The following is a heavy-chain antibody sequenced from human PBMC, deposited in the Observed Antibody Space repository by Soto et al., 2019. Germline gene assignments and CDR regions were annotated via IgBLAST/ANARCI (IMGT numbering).Heavy chain of an antibody. Sequence: GGSLRLSCAASGFTFSSYGMHWVRQAPGKGLEWVAVISYDGSNKYYADSVKGRFTISRDNSKNTLYLQMNSLRAEDTAVYYCAKDRDDCSGGICYSFDYWGQGTLVTVSS. CDR3: AKDRDDCSGGICYSFDY. D-gene: IGHD2-15*01. CDR1: GFTFSSYG. CDR2: ISYDGSNK. V-gene: IGHV3-30*18. J-gene: IGHJ4*02.